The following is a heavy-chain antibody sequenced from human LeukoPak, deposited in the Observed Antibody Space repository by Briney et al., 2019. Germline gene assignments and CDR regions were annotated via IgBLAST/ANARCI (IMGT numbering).Heavy chain of an antibody. D-gene: IGHD3-10*01. Sequence: GGSLRLSCAASGFTVSSNYMSWVRQAPGKGLEWVSVIYSGGSTYCADSVKGRFTISRDNSKNTLYLQMNSLRAEDTAVYYCARVKAGYYYYMDVWGKGTTVTVSS. V-gene: IGHV3-53*01. CDR1: GFTVSSNY. CDR3: ARVKAGYYYYMDV. J-gene: IGHJ6*03. CDR2: IYSGGST.